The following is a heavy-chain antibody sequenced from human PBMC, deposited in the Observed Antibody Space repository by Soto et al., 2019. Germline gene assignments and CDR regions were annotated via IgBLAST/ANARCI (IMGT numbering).Heavy chain of an antibody. D-gene: IGHD3-22*01. CDR3: AREGKLNYYDSSGYLDY. J-gene: IGHJ4*02. CDR2: ISYDGSNK. V-gene: IGHV3-30-3*01. Sequence: PGGSLRLSCAASGFTFSSYAMHWVRQAPGKGLEWVAVISYDGSNKYYADSVKGRFTISRDNSKNTLYLQMNSLRAEDTAVYYCAREGKLNYYDSSGYLDYWGQGTLVTVSS. CDR1: GFTFSSYA.